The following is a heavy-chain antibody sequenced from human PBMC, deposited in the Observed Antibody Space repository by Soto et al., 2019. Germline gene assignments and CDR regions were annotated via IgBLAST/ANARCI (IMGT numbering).Heavy chain of an antibody. CDR2: IYYSGST. D-gene: IGHD3-3*01. V-gene: IGHV4-39*01. J-gene: IGHJ6*03. CDR3: ARRGGSPYYDFWSGYYHTPYYYYYYMDV. Sequence: SETLSLTCTVSGCSISSSSYYWGWIRQPPGKGLEGIGSIYYSGSTYYNPSLKSRVTISVDTSKNQFSLKLSSVTAADTAVYYCARRGGSPYYDFWSGYYHTPYYYYYYMDVWGKGTTVTVSS. CDR1: GCSISSSSYY.